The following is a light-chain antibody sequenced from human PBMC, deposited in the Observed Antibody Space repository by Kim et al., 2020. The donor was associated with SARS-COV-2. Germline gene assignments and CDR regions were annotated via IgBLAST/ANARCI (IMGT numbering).Light chain of an antibody. CDR1: SLRSYY. CDR3: NSRDSSGNQV. V-gene: IGLV3-19*01. Sequence: VALGQTVRITCQGDSLRSYYASWYQQKPGQAPVLVFYGKNNRPSGIPDRFSGSSSGNTASLTITGAQAEDEADYYCNSRDSSGNQVFGGGTQLTVL. CDR2: GKN. J-gene: IGLJ2*01.